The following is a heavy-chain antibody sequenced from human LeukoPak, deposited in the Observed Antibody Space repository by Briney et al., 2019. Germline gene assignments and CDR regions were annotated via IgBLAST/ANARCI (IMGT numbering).Heavy chain of an antibody. CDR1: GGSFSGYY. CDR2: INHSGST. V-gene: IGHV4-34*01. J-gene: IGHJ4*02. D-gene: IGHD3-22*01. Sequence: SETLSLTCAVYGGSFSGYYWSWIRQPPGKGLEWIGEINHSGSTNYNPSLKSRVTISVDTSKNQFSLKLSSVTAADTAVYYCARGQNYHDSSGYSTSWGFDYWGQGTLVTVSS. CDR3: ARGQNYHDSSGYSTSWGFDY.